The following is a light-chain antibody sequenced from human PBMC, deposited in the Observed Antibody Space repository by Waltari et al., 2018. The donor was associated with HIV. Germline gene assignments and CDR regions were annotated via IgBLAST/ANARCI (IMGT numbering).Light chain of an antibody. CDR2: NTD. Sequence: QTVVTQEPSFSVSPGGTITLTCGLSSCSVSCAYYPSWYQHTTGQPPRTLIYNTDTRSSGVPDRFSCSIVGNKAALTITGAQSEDESDYYCLLYMASGRVFGGGTRLTGL. V-gene: IGLV8-61*01. J-gene: IGLJ3*02. CDR3: LLYMASGRV. CDR1: SCSVSCAYY.